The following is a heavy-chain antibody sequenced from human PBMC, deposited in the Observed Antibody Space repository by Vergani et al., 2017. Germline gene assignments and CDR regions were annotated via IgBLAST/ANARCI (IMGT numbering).Heavy chain of an antibody. CDR1: GFTFSSYA. V-gene: IGHV3-30*01. J-gene: IGHJ4*02. D-gene: IGHD2-15*01. CDR3: ARDWSGGCCYVRRGVVCLDPPPGY. CDR2: ISYDGSNK. Sequence: QVQLVESGGGVVQPGRSLRLSCAASGFTFSSYAMHWVRQAPGKGLEWVAVISYDGSNKYYADSVKGRFTISRDNSKNTLYLQMNSLRAEDTAVYYCARDWSGGCCYVRRGVVCLDPPPGYWGQGTLVTVSS.